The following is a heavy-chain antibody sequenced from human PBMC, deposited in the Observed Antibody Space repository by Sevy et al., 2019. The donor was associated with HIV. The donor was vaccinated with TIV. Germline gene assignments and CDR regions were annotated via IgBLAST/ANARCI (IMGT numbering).Heavy chain of an antibody. CDR3: ARGGVGYCSGGSCYLDY. V-gene: IGHV3-30-3*01. CDR2: ISYDGSNK. Sequence: GGSLRLSCAASGFTFSSYAMHWVRQAPGKGLEWVAVISYDGSNKYYADSVKGRFTISRDNSKNTLYLQMNSLRAEDTAVYCCARGGVGYCSGGSCYLDYWGQGTLVTVSS. J-gene: IGHJ4*02. CDR1: GFTFSSYA. D-gene: IGHD2-15*01.